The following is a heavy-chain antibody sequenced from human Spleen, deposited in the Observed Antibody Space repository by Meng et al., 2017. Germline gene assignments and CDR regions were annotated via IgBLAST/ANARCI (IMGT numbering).Heavy chain of an antibody. CDR1: SFTFSDYY. D-gene: IGHD5-18*01. Sequence: GESLKISCAASSFTFSDYYMNWVRQAPGKGLEWVSSISSSSTIYYADSVKGRFTISRDNAKNSLYLQMNSLRAEDTAVYYCATDPRSSLDTAMVRRGSGRIGDYWGLGTRVTGAS. V-gene: IGHV3-69-1*01. J-gene: IGHJ4*02. CDR3: ATDPRSSLDTAMVRRGSGRIGDY. CDR2: ISSSSTI.